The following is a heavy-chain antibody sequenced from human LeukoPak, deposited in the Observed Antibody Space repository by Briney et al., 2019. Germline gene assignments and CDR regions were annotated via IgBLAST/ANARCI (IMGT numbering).Heavy chain of an antibody. CDR1: GYTFTRFD. CDR2: MNPNNGNT. CDR3: ARARITMMAFDV. V-gene: IGHV1-8*01. J-gene: IGHJ3*01. D-gene: IGHD3-22*01. Sequence: SSVKVSCKASGYTFTRFDINWVRQAAGQGREGRGWMNPNNGNTGFVQKFQGRVTMTRNTSISTAYMEVSSLRSDDTAVYYCARARITMMAFDVWGQGTVVTVSS.